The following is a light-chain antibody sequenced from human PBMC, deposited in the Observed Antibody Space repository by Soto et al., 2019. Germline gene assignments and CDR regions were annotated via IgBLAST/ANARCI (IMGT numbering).Light chain of an antibody. CDR3: QQSYTTPPWT. CDR1: QSISSY. J-gene: IGKJ1*01. V-gene: IGKV1-39*01. CDR2: DAS. Sequence: DIQMTQSPSSLSASVGDIVTITCRASQSISSYLNWYQQKPGKAPKVLIYDASSLQSGVPSRFSGSGSGTDFTLTISSLQPEDFATYYCQQSYTTPPWTFGQGTKVDIK.